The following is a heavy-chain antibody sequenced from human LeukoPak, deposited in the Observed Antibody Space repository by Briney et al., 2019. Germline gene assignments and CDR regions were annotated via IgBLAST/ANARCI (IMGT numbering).Heavy chain of an antibody. CDR1: GGSFSSYY. Sequence: PSETLSLTCTVSGGSFSSYYWGWMRQPPGKGLEWIGHIYYDGSAHYNPSLKSRVAISVDTSKNQFSLKLTSVTAADTAVYYCARVLRYSYGFVDYCGQGTLVTVSS. J-gene: IGHJ4*02. CDR2: IYYDGSA. V-gene: IGHV4-59*01. D-gene: IGHD5-18*01. CDR3: ARVLRYSYGFVDY.